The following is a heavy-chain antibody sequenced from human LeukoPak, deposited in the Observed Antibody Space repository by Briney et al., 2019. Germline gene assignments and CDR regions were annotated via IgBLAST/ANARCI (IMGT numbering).Heavy chain of an antibody. V-gene: IGHV3-7*01. D-gene: IGHD5-18*01. J-gene: IGHJ6*03. CDR3: ARGYSYETGYYMDV. CDR2: IKQDGSEK. Sequence: GGSLRLSCAASGFTFSSYYMSWVRQAPGKGREWVANIKQDGSEKYYVDSVKGRFAISRDNAKNSLYLQMNSLRAEDTAVYYCARGYSYETGYYMDVWGKGTTVTVSS. CDR1: GFTFSSYY.